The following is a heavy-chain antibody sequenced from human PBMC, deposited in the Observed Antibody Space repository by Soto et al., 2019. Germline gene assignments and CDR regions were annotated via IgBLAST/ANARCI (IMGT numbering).Heavy chain of an antibody. V-gene: IGHV4-39*01. D-gene: IGHD2-21*02. CDR1: GESISSSSYY. CDR3: ARQRTTVVTQAYFDY. CDR2: IYHSGRT. J-gene: IGHJ4*02. Sequence: SDTLSLTCLVSGESISSSSYYWGWIRQPPGKGLEWIGSIYHSGRTYYNPSLKSRVSISIDTSKNQFSLKLSSVTAADTALYYCARQRTTVVTQAYFDYWGQGALVTVSS.